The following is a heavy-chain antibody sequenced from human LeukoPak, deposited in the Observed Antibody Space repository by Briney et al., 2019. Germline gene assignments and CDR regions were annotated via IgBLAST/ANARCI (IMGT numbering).Heavy chain of an antibody. CDR1: GGSISSSSYY. CDR2: IYYSGST. CDR3: ARVGANYYYYYMDV. J-gene: IGHJ6*03. V-gene: IGHV4-39*07. Sequence: SETLSLTCTVSGGSISSSSYYWGWIRQPPGKGLEWIGSIYYSGSTYYNPSLKSRVTISVDTSKNQFSLKLSSVTAADTAVYYYARVGANYYYYYMDVWGKGTTVSVSS. D-gene: IGHD1-26*01.